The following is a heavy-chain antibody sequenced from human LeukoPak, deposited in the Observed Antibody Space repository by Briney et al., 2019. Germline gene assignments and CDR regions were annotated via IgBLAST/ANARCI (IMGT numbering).Heavy chain of an antibody. CDR2: IYYTGST. D-gene: IGHD2-15*01. J-gene: IGHJ5*02. CDR3: ARHVVVADTWVFAP. Sequence: SSETLSLTCTVSGGSISSYYWSWIRQPPGKGLEWIGYIYYTGSTNYNPSLESRVTISVDTSKSQFSLKLSSVTAADTAVYYCARHVVVADTWVFAPWGQGTLVTVSS. CDR1: GGSISSYY. V-gene: IGHV4-59*08.